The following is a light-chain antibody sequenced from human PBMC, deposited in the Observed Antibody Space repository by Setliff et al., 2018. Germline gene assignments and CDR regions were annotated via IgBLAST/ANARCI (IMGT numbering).Light chain of an antibody. J-gene: IGLJ1*01. CDR3: SSYTSRSQV. V-gene: IGLV2-14*01. CDR1: SSDVGYYNY. Sequence: QSALAQPASVSGSPGQSITISCTGTSSDVGYYNYVSWYQQHPGKAPQLMIYEVGNRPSGVSNRFSGSKSGNTASLTISGLQAEDEADYYCSSYTSRSQVFGTGTKVTVL. CDR2: EVG.